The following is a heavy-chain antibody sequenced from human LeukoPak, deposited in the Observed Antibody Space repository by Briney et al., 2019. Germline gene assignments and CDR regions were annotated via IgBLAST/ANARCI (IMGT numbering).Heavy chain of an antibody. CDR2: IIPIPGIA. V-gene: IGHV1-69*04. CDR3: ARNDYGDPYYFDY. D-gene: IGHD4-17*01. J-gene: IGHJ4*02. CDR1: GGTFSSYA. Sequence: WASVKVSCKASGGTFSSYAISWVRQAPGQGLEWMGRIIPIPGIANYAQKFQGRVTITADKSTSTAYMELSSLRSEDTAVYYCARNDYGDPYYFDYWGQGTLVTVSS.